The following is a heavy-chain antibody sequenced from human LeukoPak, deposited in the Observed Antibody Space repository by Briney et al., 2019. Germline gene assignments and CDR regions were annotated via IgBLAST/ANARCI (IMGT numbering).Heavy chain of an antibody. J-gene: IGHJ3*01. Sequence: GGSLRLSCAASGFTFSSSAMSWVRQAPGKGLECVSAISNNSGYTYYADSVQGRFTISRDNSKSTLCLQMNSLRADDTAIYYCAKDRDYAALGDAFDLWGQGTKVTVSS. CDR1: GFTFSSSA. D-gene: IGHD4-17*01. CDR3: AKDRDYAALGDAFDL. V-gene: IGHV3-23*01. CDR2: ISNNSGYT.